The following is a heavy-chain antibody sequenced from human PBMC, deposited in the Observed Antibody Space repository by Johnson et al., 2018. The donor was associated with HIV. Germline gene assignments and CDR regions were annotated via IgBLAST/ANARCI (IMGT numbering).Heavy chain of an antibody. V-gene: IGHV3-13*01. CDR3: AREGPSERAGFDI. Sequence: GFTFSSNDMHWVRQATGKGLEWVSTIGPGGDTYYPGSVKGRFTISRDNARNTLYLQMNSLRADDTAVYYCAREGPSERAGFDIWGQGTMVTVSS. CDR1: GFTFSSND. CDR2: IGPGGDT. J-gene: IGHJ3*02.